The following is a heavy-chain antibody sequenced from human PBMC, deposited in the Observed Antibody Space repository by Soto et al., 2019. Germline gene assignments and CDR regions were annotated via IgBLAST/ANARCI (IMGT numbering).Heavy chain of an antibody. J-gene: IGHJ4*02. Sequence: EVQLVESGGGLVKPGGSLRLSCAASGFTFSSYSMNWVRQAPGKGLEWVSSISSSSSYIYYADSVKGRFTISRDNAKNSLDLQKNSLRAEDTAVYYCARVHGFWRGSTLFDHWGQGTLVTVSS. CDR1: GFTFSSYS. CDR3: ARVHGFWRGSTLFDH. V-gene: IGHV3-21*01. CDR2: ISSSSSYI. D-gene: IGHD3-3*01.